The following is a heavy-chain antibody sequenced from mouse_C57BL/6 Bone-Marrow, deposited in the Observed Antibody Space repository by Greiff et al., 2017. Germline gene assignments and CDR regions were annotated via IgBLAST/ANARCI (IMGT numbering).Heavy chain of an antibody. CDR3: ARWPRRGDY. J-gene: IGHJ2*01. Sequence: VQLQQSGAELAKPGASVKLSCKASGYTFTSYWMHWVKQRPGQGLEWIGYINPSSGYTKYNQKFKDKATLTADKSYSTAYMQLSSLTYEDSAVYYCARWPRRGDYWGQGTTLTVSS. CDR2: INPSSGYT. CDR1: GYTFTSYW. V-gene: IGHV1-7*01.